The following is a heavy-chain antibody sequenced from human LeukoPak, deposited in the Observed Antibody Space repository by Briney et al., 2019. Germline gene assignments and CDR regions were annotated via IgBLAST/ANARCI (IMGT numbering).Heavy chain of an antibody. D-gene: IGHD3-10*02. Sequence: GGSLRLSCAASGFTFSSYAMSCVPQAPGKGLEWVSAISGSGGSTYYADSVTGRFTISRDNAKNSLYLQMNSLRAEDTAVYYCAELGITMIGGVWGKGTTVTISS. CDR1: GFTFSSYA. CDR2: ISGSGGST. J-gene: IGHJ6*04. V-gene: IGHV3-23*01. CDR3: AELGITMIGGV.